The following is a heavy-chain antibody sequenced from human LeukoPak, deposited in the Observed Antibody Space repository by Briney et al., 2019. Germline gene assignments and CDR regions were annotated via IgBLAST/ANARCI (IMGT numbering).Heavy chain of an antibody. V-gene: IGHV3-74*01. D-gene: IGHD3-22*01. Sequence: GGSLRLSCAASGVTFSSYLMTWVRQAPGKGLVWVSRINSDGRGTSYAVSVKGRIHISRDNANNTLYLQINSLRPEDTAVYYCARDRGDQYDSSGYYRGDAFDIWGQGTMVTVSS. J-gene: IGHJ3*02. CDR1: GVTFSSYL. CDR2: INSDGRGT. CDR3: ARDRGDQYDSSGYYRGDAFDI.